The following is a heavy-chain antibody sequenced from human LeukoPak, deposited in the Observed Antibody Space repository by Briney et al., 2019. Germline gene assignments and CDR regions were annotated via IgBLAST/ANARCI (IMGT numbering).Heavy chain of an antibody. V-gene: IGHV1-69*06. J-gene: IGHJ4*02. CDR2: IIPFFGTA. Sequence: SVKVSCKASGGPFSSYGFSWVRQAPGQGLEWMGGIIPFFGTANYAQKFQGRVTITADKSTSTAYMELSSLRSEDTAVYYCAKDGKQQTLDYWGQGTLVTVSS. D-gene: IGHD6-13*01. CDR1: GGPFSSYG. CDR3: AKDGKQQTLDY.